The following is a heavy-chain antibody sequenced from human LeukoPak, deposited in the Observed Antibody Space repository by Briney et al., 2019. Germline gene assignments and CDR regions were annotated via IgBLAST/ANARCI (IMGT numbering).Heavy chain of an antibody. Sequence: ASVKVSCKASRYTFSSYDTNWVRQATGQGLEWMGWMNPNSGNTAYAQKFQGRVTMSRDTSISTAYMELSSLRSEDTAVYYCARLPKYSRPLDYWGQGTLVTVSS. D-gene: IGHD6-6*01. CDR1: RYTFSSYD. J-gene: IGHJ4*02. CDR2: MNPNSGNT. V-gene: IGHV1-8*02. CDR3: ARLPKYSRPLDY.